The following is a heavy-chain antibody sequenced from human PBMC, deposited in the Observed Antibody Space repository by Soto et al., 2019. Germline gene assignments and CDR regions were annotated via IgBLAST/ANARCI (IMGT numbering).Heavy chain of an antibody. CDR2: ITSSGASI. V-gene: IGHV3-21*01. CDR1: GFTFSSYS. Sequence: EVQLVESGGGLVKPGGSLRLSCAASGFTFSSYSLNWVRQAPGKGLEWVSSITSSGASIYYADSVKGRFTISRDNAKNSLYLQMNSLRAEDTAVYYCARDGSEGSGEIGYYYYMDVWGEGTTATVSS. CDR3: ARDGSEGSGEIGYYYYMDV. D-gene: IGHD2-15*01. J-gene: IGHJ6*03.